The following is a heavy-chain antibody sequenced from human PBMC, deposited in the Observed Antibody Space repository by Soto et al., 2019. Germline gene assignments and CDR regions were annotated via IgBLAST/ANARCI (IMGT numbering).Heavy chain of an antibody. CDR1: GYTFNTYG. V-gene: IGHV3-48*01. CDR3: ARDRYDDFWSGYPDH. J-gene: IGHJ4*02. Sequence: VGSLRLSCAASGYTFNTYGMNWVRQAPGKGLEWVSYISSSSNSIYYADSVKGRFTISRDNAKNSLYLQMNSLRVDDTAVYYCARDRYDDFWSGYPDHWGQGTLVTVSS. D-gene: IGHD3-3*01. CDR2: ISSSSNSI.